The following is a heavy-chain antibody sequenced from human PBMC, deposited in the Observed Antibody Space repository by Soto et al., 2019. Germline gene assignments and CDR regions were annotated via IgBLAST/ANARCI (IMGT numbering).Heavy chain of an antibody. J-gene: IGHJ6*02. CDR1: GYSFTSYW. V-gene: IGHV5-10-1*01. D-gene: IGHD2-2*01. Sequence: PGESLKISCKGSGYSFTSYWISWVRQMPGKGLEWMGRIDPSDSYTNYSPSFQGHVTISADKSISTAYLQWSSLKASDTAMYYCARHMVVPAARQLTYYYYGMDVWGQGTTVTVS. CDR3: ARHMVVPAARQLTYYYYGMDV. CDR2: IDPSDSYT.